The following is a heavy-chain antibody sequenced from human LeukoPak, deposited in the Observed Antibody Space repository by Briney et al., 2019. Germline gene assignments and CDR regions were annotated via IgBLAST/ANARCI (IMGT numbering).Heavy chain of an antibody. CDR3: ARGPYYNTLTGFRGRILGFDY. CDR2: IRYDGSNK. J-gene: IGHJ4*02. CDR1: GFPFSTYG. Sequence: GGSLRLSCAASGFPFSTYGMHWVRQAPGKGLEGVAFIRYDGSNKYYADSVKGRFTISRDNSKNTLYMQMDSLRAELTAVYYCARGPYYNTLTGFRGRILGFDYWGQGTLVTVSS. V-gene: IGHV3-30*02. D-gene: IGHD3-9*01.